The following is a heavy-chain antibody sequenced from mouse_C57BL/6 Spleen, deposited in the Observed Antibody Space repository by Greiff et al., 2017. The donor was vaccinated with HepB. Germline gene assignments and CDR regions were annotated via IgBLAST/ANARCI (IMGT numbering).Heavy chain of an antibody. CDR3: ANSELFFFDY. CDR2: ISYDGSN. CDR1: GYSITSGYY. Sequence: EVKLQESGPGLVKPSQSLSLTCSVTGYSITSGYYWNWIRQFPGNKLEWMGYISYDGSNNYNPSLKNRISITRDTSKNQFFLKLNSVTTEDTATYYCANSELFFFDYWGQGTTLTVSS. J-gene: IGHJ2*01. V-gene: IGHV3-6*01.